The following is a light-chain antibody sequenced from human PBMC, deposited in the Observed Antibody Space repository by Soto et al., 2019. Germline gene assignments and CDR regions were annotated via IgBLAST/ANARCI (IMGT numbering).Light chain of an antibody. CDR3: QQGHNWPLT. Sequence: EIVMTQSPATLSLSPGERAALSCRASQSINSELAWYQQKPGQPPRLLIYGASTRATGVPARFTGSESGSEFTLTISELQSEDFAVYYCQQGHNWPLTFGQGTRLEV. V-gene: IGKV3-15*01. CDR2: GAS. J-gene: IGKJ2*01. CDR1: QSINSE.